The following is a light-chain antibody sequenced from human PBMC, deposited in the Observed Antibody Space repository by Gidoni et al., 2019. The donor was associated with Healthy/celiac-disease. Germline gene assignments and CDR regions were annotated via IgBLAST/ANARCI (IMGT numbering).Light chain of an antibody. CDR1: QSVSSSY. CDR3: QQYGSSPLT. V-gene: IGKV3-20*01. CDR2: GAS. J-gene: IGKJ4*01. Sequence: DIVFAQSPGTLSLSPGERATLSCRASQSVSSSYLAWYQQKPGQAPRLLIYGASSRATGIPDRFSASGSGTDFTLTISRLEPEDFAVYYCQQYGSSPLTFGGGTKVEIK.